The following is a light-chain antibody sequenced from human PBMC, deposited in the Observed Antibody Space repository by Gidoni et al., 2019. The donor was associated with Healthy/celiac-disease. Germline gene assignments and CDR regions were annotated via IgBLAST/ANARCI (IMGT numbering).Light chain of an antibody. J-gene: IGKJ1*01. V-gene: IGKV1-5*01. Sequence: DIQLTQSPSTLSASVGDRVTLTCRASQSISSWLAWYQQKPGKAPQLLIYDASSLESGVPSRFSGSGSGTEFTLTISSLQPDDFATYYCQQYNSYSWTFGQGTKVEIK. CDR1: QSISSW. CDR2: DAS. CDR3: QQYNSYSWT.